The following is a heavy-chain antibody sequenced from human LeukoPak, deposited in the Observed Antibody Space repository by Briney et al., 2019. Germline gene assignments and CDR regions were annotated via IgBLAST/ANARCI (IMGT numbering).Heavy chain of an antibody. V-gene: IGHV1-18*01. J-gene: IGHJ4*02. CDR2: VSAYNGVT. D-gene: IGHD3-22*01. Sequence: ASVKVSCKASGYTFTSYAIGWVRQAPRQGLEWMGWVSAYNGVTNYAQNFQGRVTMTTDTPTSTAYMELRSLRSDDTAVYYCARVDLYYDSSGYSQAANDYWGQGTLVTVSS. CDR1: GYTFTSYA. CDR3: ARVDLYYDSSGYSQAANDY.